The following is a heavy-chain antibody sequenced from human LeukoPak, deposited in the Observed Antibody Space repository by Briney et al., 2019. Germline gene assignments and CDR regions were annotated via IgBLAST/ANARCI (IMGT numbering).Heavy chain of an antibody. CDR2: IFYSGST. Sequence: PSQTLSLTCSVSGGSISSADYYWSWIRQPPGKGLEWLGYIFYSGSTDYNPSLKSRVTISVDTSKNQFSLTLTSVTAADTAVYYCARLKPYSSTSAYYFDYWGQGTLVTVSS. J-gene: IGHJ4*02. D-gene: IGHD6-13*01. CDR3: ARLKPYSSTSAYYFDY. V-gene: IGHV4-30-4*01. CDR1: GGSISSADYY.